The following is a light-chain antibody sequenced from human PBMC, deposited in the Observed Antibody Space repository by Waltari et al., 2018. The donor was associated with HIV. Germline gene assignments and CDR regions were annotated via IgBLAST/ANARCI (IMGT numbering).Light chain of an antibody. CDR1: QSLLHSNGYNY. CDR2: LGS. J-gene: IGKJ4*01. CDR3: MQALQTPRT. V-gene: IGKV2-28*01. Sequence: DIVMTQSPHSLPGTPGEPASISRRSSQSLLHSNGYNYLDWYLQKPGQSPQLLIYLGSNRASGVPDRFSGSGSGTDFTLKISRVEAEDVGVYYCMQALQTPRTFGGGTKVEIK.